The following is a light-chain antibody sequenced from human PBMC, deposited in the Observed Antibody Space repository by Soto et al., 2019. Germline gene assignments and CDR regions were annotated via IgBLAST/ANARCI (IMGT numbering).Light chain of an antibody. CDR1: QSVSSY. CDR2: DVS. CDR3: QQRYNSLT. J-gene: IGKJ4*01. V-gene: IGKV3-11*01. Sequence: TVLAQSPATLSLSPGERATPSCRASQSVSSYLAWYQQKPGQAPRLLIYDVSSRATGIPARFSGSGSGTDFTLTLSSLEPEDFAVYYCQQRYNSLTFGGGTKVDIK.